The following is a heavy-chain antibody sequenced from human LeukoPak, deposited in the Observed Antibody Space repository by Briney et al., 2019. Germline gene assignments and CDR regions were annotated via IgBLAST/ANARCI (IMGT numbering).Heavy chain of an antibody. J-gene: IGHJ5*02. CDR3: ARGPIVVVPAAAFGYWFDP. CDR2: INPNSGGT. D-gene: IGHD2-2*01. V-gene: IGHV1-2*02. Sequence: GASVKVSCKASGYTFTGYYMHWVRQAPGQGLEWMGWINPNSGGTNYAQKFQGRVTMTRDTSISTAYMELSRLRSDDTAVYYCARGPIVVVPAAAFGYWFDPWGQGTLVTVSS. CDR1: GYTFTGYY.